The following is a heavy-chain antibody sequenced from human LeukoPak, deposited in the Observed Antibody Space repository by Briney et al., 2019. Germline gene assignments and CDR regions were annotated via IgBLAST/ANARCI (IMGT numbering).Heavy chain of an antibody. CDR2: IIPILGIA. CDR3: ARKRIYYGSEAPYYYGMDV. Sequence: SVKVSCKASGGTFSSYAISWVRQAPGQGLEWMGRIIPILGIANYAQKFQGRVTITADKSTSTAYMELSSLRSEDTAVYYCARKRIYYGSEAPYYYGMDVWGQGTTVTVSS. D-gene: IGHD3-10*01. CDR1: GGTFSSYA. V-gene: IGHV1-69*04. J-gene: IGHJ6*02.